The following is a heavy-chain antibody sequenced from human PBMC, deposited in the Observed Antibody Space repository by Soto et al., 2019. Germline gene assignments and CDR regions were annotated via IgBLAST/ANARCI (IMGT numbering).Heavy chain of an antibody. D-gene: IGHD1-1*01. Sequence: VHLEESGGGLVQPGGSLRLSCAASGFTFSSYGLNWVGQAPGRGLEWVANINQNGNEDNLLDSVKGRFTISRDNAKNSLFLQMNSLRVDDTAVYYCARTGDGHHDFLDYWGQGALVSVSS. CDR2: INQNGNED. CDR3: ARTGDGHHDFLDY. V-gene: IGHV3-7*01. CDR1: GFTFSSYG. J-gene: IGHJ4*02.